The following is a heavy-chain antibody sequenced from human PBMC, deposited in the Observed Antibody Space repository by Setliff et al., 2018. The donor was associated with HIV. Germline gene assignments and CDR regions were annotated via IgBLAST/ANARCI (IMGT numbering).Heavy chain of an antibody. D-gene: IGHD6-19*01. CDR3: ARGGYNTGQGDY. J-gene: IGHJ4*02. V-gene: IGHV4-39*01. CDR2: THFRGSP. CDR1: GPSISSANYY. Sequence: SETLSLTCTVSGPSISSANYYWGWIRQSPGKGLEWIGSTHFRGSPYFQTPFLNSRFTMSVDTSNNQFSLKVTSVTVADTAVYYCARGGYNTGQGDYWDQGTLVTVSS.